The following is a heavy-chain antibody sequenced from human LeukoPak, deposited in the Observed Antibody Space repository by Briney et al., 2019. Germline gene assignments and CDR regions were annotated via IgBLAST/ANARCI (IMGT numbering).Heavy chain of an antibody. CDR2: MSASSGNT. CDR1: GGTFSSYA. CDR3: ARTPPKGDIDY. Sequence: ASVKVSCKASGGTFSSYAISWVRQATGQGLEWLGRMSASSGNTGYEQKFQGRVSMTRATSISTAYLELSSLTFEDTAVYYCARTPPKGDIDYWGQGTLVTVSS. D-gene: IGHD2-21*02. V-gene: IGHV1-8*02. J-gene: IGHJ4*02.